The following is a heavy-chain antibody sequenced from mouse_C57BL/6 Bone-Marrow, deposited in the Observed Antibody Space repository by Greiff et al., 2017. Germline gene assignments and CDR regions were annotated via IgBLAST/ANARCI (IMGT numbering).Heavy chain of an antibody. CDR3: ARDRGGDY. Sequence: EVTLVESGGGLVKPGGSLKLSCAASGFTFSSYAMSWVRQTPEKRLEWVATISDGGSYTYYPDNVKGRFTISRDNAKNNLYLQMSHLKSEDTAMYYCARDRGGDYWGQGTSVTVSS. CDR2: ISDGGSYT. D-gene: IGHD3-3*01. J-gene: IGHJ4*01. CDR1: GFTFSSYA. V-gene: IGHV5-4*01.